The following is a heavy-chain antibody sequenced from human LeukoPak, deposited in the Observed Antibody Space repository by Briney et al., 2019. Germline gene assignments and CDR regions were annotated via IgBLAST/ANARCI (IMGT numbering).Heavy chain of an antibody. J-gene: IGHJ6*02. CDR2: ISYSSSLT. V-gene: IGHV3-48*02. D-gene: IGHD3-10*01. CDR3: AKVIRGGYGMDV. Sequence: GGSLRLSCAASGFTFSTFGMNWVRQAQGKGLEWVSYISYSSSLTDYADSVKGRFTISRDNAKNSLSLELNSLRDEDTAVYFCAKVIRGGYGMDVWGQGTTVTVSS. CDR1: GFTFSTFG.